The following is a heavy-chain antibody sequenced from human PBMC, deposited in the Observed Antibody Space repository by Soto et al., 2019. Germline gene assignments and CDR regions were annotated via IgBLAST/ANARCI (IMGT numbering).Heavy chain of an antibody. J-gene: IGHJ4*02. CDR3: ARDLPTYYDSSGLDY. CDR1: GFTFSSYW. Sequence: EVQLVESGGGLVQPGGSLRLSCAASGFTFSSYWMSWVRQAPGKGLEWVANIKQDGSEKYYVDSVKGRFTIYRDNAKNSLYLQMNSLRAEDTAVYYCARDLPTYYDSSGLDYWGQGTLVTVSS. CDR2: IKQDGSEK. V-gene: IGHV3-7*03. D-gene: IGHD3-22*01.